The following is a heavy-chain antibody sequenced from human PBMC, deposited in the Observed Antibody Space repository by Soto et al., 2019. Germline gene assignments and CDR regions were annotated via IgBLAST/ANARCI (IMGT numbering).Heavy chain of an antibody. CDR1: GYTFTSYY. Sequence: GASVKVSCKASGYTFTSYYMHWVRQAPGQGLEWMGIINPSGGSTSYAQKFQGRVTMTRDTSTSTVYMELSSLRSEDTAVYYCACQGVVIMDYYYYGMDVWGQGTTVTVSS. CDR2: INPSGGST. J-gene: IGHJ6*02. V-gene: IGHV1-46*01. D-gene: IGHD3-3*01. CDR3: ACQGVVIMDYYYYGMDV.